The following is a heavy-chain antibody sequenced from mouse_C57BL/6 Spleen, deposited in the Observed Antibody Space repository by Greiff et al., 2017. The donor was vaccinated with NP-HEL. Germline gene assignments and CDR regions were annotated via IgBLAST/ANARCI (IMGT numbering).Heavy chain of an antibody. V-gene: IGHV14-2*01. D-gene: IGHD2-1*01. CDR1: GFNIKDYY. CDR2: IDPEDGET. Sequence: EVQLQQSGAELVKPGASVKLSCTASGFNIKDYYMHWVKQRTEQGLEWIGRIDPEDGETKYAPTFQGKATITADTSSNTAYLQLSSLTSEDTAVYYCASYGNYWYFDVWGTGTTVTVSS. J-gene: IGHJ1*03. CDR3: ASYGNYWYFDV.